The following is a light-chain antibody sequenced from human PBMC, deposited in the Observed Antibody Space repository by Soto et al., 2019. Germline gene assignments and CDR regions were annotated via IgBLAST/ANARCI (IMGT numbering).Light chain of an antibody. Sequence: DIQMTQSPSARSTPVVKRGTITCLASQSISTYLDWYQKKPGKAPNLLIYDASRLQSGVPSRFSGSGGGTDFTLSISSVQPEDFATYFCQQSYMDPITCGQGTRLEIK. CDR1: QSISTY. J-gene: IGKJ5*01. CDR3: QQSYMDPIT. V-gene: IGKV1-39*01. CDR2: DAS.